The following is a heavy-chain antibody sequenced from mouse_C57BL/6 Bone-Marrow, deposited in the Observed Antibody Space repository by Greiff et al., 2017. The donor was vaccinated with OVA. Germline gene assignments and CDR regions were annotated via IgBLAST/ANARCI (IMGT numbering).Heavy chain of an antibody. Sequence: QVQLQQPGAELVRPGTSVKLSCKASGYTFTSYWMHWVKQRPGQGLEWIGVIDPSDSYTNYNQKFKGKATLTVDTSSSTAYMQLSSLTSEDSAVYYCARGSYYGSKGGYYFDYWGQGTTLTVSS. CDR1: GYTFTSYW. V-gene: IGHV1-59*01. D-gene: IGHD1-1*01. CDR3: ARGSYYGSKGGYYFDY. J-gene: IGHJ2*01. CDR2: IDPSDSYT.